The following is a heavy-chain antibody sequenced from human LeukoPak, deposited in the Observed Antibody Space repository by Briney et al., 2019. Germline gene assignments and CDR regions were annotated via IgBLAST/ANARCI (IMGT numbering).Heavy chain of an antibody. CDR1: GFTFSSYA. V-gene: IGHV3-30-3*01. Sequence: PGRSLRLSCAASGFTFSSYAMHWVRQAPGKGLEWVAVISYDGSNKYYADSVKGRFTISRDNSKNTLYLQMNSLRAEDTAVYYCAKDPAALHPGGYSSSWYPNWFDPWGQGTLVTVSS. CDR2: ISYDGSNK. J-gene: IGHJ5*02. D-gene: IGHD6-13*01. CDR3: AKDPAALHPGGYSSSWYPNWFDP.